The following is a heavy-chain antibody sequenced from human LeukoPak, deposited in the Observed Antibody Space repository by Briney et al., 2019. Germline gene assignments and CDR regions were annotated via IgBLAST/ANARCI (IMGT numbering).Heavy chain of an antibody. V-gene: IGHV3-48*03. CDR3: GRGDYSSSWYLDH. D-gene: IGHD6-13*01. Sequence: GESLRLSCAASGFNFSSYEMIWVRQAPGKGLEWISYISTSGSTIYYGDSVGGRFTISRDNAKNSLYLQMNSLRAEDTAVYYCGRGDYSSSWYLDHWGQGTLVTVSS. CDR1: GFNFSSYE. CDR2: ISTSGSTI. J-gene: IGHJ4*02.